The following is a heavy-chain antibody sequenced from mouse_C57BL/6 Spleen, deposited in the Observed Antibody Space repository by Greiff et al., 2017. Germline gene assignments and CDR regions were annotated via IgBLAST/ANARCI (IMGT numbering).Heavy chain of an antibody. CDR3: TIDSSGSLDY. CDR2: IDPETGGT. D-gene: IGHD3-2*02. V-gene: IGHV1-15*01. J-gene: IGHJ2*01. CDR1: GYTFTDYE. Sequence: VKLQESGAELVRPGASVTLSCKASGYTFTDYEMHWVKQTPVHGLEWIGAIDPETGGTAYNQKFKGKAILTADKSSSTAYMELRSLTSEDSAVYYCTIDSSGSLDYWGQGTTLTVSS.